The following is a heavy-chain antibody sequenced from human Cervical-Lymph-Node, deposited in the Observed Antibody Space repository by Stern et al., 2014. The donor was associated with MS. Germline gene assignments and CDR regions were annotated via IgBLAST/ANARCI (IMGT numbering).Heavy chain of an antibody. Sequence: VQLEESGGGVVQPGRSLRLSCAASGFLFSRYAMHWVRQAPGKGLEWVAVLTNEGCKKFYAESVKGRFTISRDNSNNTLYLQMNSLSPEDTAVYYCARDTCRGGGCYFRYWGQGILITVSS. CDR2: LTNEGCKK. CDR3: ARDTCRGGGCYFRY. D-gene: IGHD2-15*01. J-gene: IGHJ4*02. CDR1: GFLFSRYA. V-gene: IGHV3-30-3*01.